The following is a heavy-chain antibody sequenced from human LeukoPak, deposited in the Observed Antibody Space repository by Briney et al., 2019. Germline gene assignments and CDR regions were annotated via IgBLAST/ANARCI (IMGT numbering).Heavy chain of an antibody. CDR2: ISSSGSTI. V-gene: IGHV3-48*03. CDR3: ARQLWLRGGYNWFDP. Sequence: GGSLRLSCAASGFTFSSYEMNWGRQAPGKGLEWVSYISSSGSTIYYADSVKGRFTISRDNAKNSLYLQMNSLRAEDTAVYYCARQLWLRGGYNWFDPWGQGTLVTVSS. CDR1: GFTFSSYE. D-gene: IGHD5-18*01. J-gene: IGHJ5*02.